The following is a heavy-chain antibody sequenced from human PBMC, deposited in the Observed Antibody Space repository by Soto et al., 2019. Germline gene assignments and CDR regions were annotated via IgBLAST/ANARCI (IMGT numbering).Heavy chain of an antibody. CDR2: IKQDGSEK. V-gene: IGHV3-7*01. D-gene: IGHD1-7*01. J-gene: IGHJ4*02. Sequence: GGSLRLSCAASGFTFSSYWMSWVRQAPGKGLEWVANIKQDGSEKYYVDSVKGRFTISRDNAKNSLYLQMNSLRAEDTAVYYCARTGITGTHTQWLVHWGQGTLVTVSS. CDR3: ARTGITGTHTQWLVH. CDR1: GFTFSSYW.